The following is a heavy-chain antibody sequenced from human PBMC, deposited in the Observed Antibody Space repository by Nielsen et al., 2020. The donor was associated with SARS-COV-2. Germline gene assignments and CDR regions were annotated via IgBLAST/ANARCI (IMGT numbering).Heavy chain of an antibody. J-gene: IGHJ5*02. CDR2: ISSSSSYI. Sequence: VRQAPGKGLECVSSISSSSSYIYYADSVKGRFTISRDNAKNSLYLQMNSLRAEDTAVYYCARDLVYYYGSGSYPDNWFDPWGQGTLVTVSS. V-gene: IGHV3-21*01. D-gene: IGHD3-10*01. CDR3: ARDLVYYYGSGSYPDNWFDP.